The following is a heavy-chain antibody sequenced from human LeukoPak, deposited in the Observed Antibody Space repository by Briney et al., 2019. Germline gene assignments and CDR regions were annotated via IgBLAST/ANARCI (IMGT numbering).Heavy chain of an antibody. CDR1: GFTFSDYY. CDR2: ISGSGSDI. Sequence: PGGSLRLSCATSGFTFSDYYMSWIRQAPGKGLEWLSYISGSGSDINYADSVKGRFTISRDNAKNSLYLQMNSLRAEDTAVYYCASLREVAVPYYFDYWGQGTLVTVSS. D-gene: IGHD2-2*01. CDR3: ASLREVAVPYYFDY. J-gene: IGHJ4*02. V-gene: IGHV3-11*06.